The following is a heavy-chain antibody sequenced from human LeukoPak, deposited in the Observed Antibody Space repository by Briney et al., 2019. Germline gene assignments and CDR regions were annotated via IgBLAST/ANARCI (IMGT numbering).Heavy chain of an antibody. V-gene: IGHV1-8*03. CDR3: ARGRVPAAMGISDY. J-gene: IGHJ4*02. CDR2: IDPKSGRT. CDR1: GYTFTNYD. Sequence: GASVKVSCKTSGYTFTNYDINWVRQATGQGLEWMGWIDPKSGRTGYAQKFQGRVTFTRNTSISTAYMELNNLRSDDTAVYYCARGRVPAAMGISDYWGQGTLVTVSS. D-gene: IGHD2-2*01.